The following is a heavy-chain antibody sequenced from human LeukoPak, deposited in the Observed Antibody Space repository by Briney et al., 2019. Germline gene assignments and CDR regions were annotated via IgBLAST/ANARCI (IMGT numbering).Heavy chain of an antibody. CDR1: GFTFSTYF. CDR3: ARDYSSSWYAGYYYYGMDV. V-gene: IGHV3-74*01. D-gene: IGHD6-13*01. J-gene: IGHJ6*02. CDR2: INGDGIST. Sequence: GGSLRLSCAASGFTFSTYFMHWVRQAPGQGLVWVSRINGDGISTTYADSVMGRFTISRDNAKNTLYLQMNSLRAEDTAVYYCARDYSSSWYAGYYYYGMDVWGQGTMVTVSS.